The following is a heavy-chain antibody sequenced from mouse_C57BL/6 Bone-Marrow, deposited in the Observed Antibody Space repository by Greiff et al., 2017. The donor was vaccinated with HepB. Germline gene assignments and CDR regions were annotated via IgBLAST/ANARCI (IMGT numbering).Heavy chain of an antibody. V-gene: IGHV2-2*01. D-gene: IGHD1-1*01. CDR2: IWSGGST. J-gene: IGHJ4*01. CDR3: ARSFYYYGSSCYAMDY. CDR1: GFSLTSYG. Sequence: VQRVESGPGLVQPSQSLSITCTVSGFSLTSYGVHWVRQSPGKGLEWLGVIWSGGSTDYNAAFISRLSISKDNSKSQVFFKMNSLQADDTAIYYCARSFYYYGSSCYAMDYWGQGTSVTVSS.